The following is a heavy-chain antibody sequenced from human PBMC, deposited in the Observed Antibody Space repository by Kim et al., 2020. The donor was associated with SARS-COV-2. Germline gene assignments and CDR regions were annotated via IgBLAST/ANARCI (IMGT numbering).Heavy chain of an antibody. Sequence: GGSLRLSCAASGFIVSSNHMSWVRQAPGKGLEWVSVIYSGGSTYYADSVKGRFIISRDNSKNTVNLQMNSLRDEDTAVYYCARETSGSYSSYYYGLDVWG. CDR3: ARETSGSYSSYYYGLDV. D-gene: IGHD1-26*01. CDR2: IYSGGST. J-gene: IGHJ6*01. CDR1: GFIVSSNH. V-gene: IGHV3-53*01.